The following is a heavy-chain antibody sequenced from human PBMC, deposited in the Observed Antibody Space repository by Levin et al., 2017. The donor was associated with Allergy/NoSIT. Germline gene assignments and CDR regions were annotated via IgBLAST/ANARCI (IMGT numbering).Heavy chain of an antibody. V-gene: IGHV3-74*01. CDR1: GFTFSSYW. CDR3: ARTPRGSGWYYAFDI. J-gene: IGHJ3*02. D-gene: IGHD6-19*01. Sequence: AGGSLRLSCAASGFTFSSYWMHWVRQAPGKGLVWVSRINSDGSSTSYADSVKGRFTISRDNAKNTLYLQMNSLRAEDTAVYYCARTPRGSGWYYAFDIWGQGTMVTVSS. CDR2: INSDGSST.